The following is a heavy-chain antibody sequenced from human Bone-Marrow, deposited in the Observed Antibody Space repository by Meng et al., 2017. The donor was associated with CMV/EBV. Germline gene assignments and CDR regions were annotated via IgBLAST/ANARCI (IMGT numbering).Heavy chain of an antibody. CDR1: GYTFTSFY. CDR3: AREGGYCSSTSCYPSYYYGMDV. D-gene: IGHD2-2*03. Sequence: ASVKVSCKASGYTFTSFYMNWVRQAPGQGLEWMGIINPSGGRTRYAQKFQGRVIMTGDMSTSTVYMELSSLRSEDTAVYYCAREGGYCSSTSCYPSYYYGMDVWGQGTTVTVSS. J-gene: IGHJ6*02. CDR2: INPSGGRT. V-gene: IGHV1-46*01.